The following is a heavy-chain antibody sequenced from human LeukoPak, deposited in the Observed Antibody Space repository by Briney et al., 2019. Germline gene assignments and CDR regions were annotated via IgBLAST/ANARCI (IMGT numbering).Heavy chain of an antibody. CDR3: AGGDSSDYLAVSS. CDR1: GYTFTDNY. CDR2: INPYSGDT. D-gene: IGHD4-17*01. J-gene: IGHJ5*02. Sequence: ASVKVSCKASGYTFTDNYIHWVRQAPGQGLEWMGWINPYSGDTNYALKFQGRVTMTRETSIRTAYMEMSRLRSDDTAFYYCAGGDSSDYLAVSSWGQGTLVTVSS. V-gene: IGHV1-2*02.